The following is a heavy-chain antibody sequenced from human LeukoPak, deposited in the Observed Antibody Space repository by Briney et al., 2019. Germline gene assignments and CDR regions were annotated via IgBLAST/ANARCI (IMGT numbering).Heavy chain of an antibody. CDR2: ISWDGGST. CDR3: ARGAIFGVVEWDYYYYYMDV. V-gene: IGHV3-43D*03. CDR1: GFTFDDYA. Sequence: GGSLRLSCAASGFTFDDYAMHWVRQAPGMGLEWVSLISWDGGSTYYADSVKGRFTISRDNAKNSLYLQMNSLRAEDTAVYYCARGAIFGVVEWDYYYYYMDVWGKGTTVTVSS. D-gene: IGHD3-3*01. J-gene: IGHJ6*03.